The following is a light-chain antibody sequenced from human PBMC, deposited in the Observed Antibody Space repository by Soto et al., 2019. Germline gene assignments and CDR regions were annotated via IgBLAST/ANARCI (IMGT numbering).Light chain of an antibody. CDR3: QQYNNWPPYT. Sequence: EIVMTQSPATLSVSPGERATLSCRASRSVSSNLAWYQQKPGQAPRLLISGASTRATGIPARFSDSGSGTEFTLTISSLQSEDFAVYYCQQYNNWPPYTFGQGTKLEIK. V-gene: IGKV3-15*01. CDR2: GAS. CDR1: RSVSSN. J-gene: IGKJ2*01.